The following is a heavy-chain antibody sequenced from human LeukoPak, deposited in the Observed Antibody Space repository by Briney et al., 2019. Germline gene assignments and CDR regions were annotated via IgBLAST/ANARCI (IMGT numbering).Heavy chain of an antibody. CDR3: ARTYYDFWSGHLGDAFDI. D-gene: IGHD3-3*01. CDR1: GYTFTGYY. J-gene: IGHJ3*02. Sequence: ASVKVSCKASGYTFTGYYMHWVRQAPGQGLEWMGWINPNSGGTNYAQKFQGRVTMTRDTSISTAYMGLSRLRSDDTAVYYCARTYYDFWSGHLGDAFDIWGQGTMVTVSS. V-gene: IGHV1-2*02. CDR2: INPNSGGT.